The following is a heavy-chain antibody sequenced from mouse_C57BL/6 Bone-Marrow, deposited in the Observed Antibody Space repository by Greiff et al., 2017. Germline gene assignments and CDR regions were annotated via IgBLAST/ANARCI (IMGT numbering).Heavy chain of an antibody. Sequence: QVQLQQSGAELVRPGASVKLSCKASGYTFTDYYINWVKQRPGQGLEWIARIYPGSGNTYYNEKFKGKATLTAEKSSSTAYMQLSSLTSEDFAVYVCERARRGFAYWGQGTLVTVSA. V-gene: IGHV1-76*01. J-gene: IGHJ3*01. CDR1: GYTFTDYY. CDR3: ERARRGFAY. CDR2: IYPGSGNT.